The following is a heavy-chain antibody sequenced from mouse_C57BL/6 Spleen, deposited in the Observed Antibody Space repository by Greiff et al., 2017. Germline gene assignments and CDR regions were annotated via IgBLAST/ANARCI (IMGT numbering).Heavy chain of an antibody. CDR2: IDPESGGT. J-gene: IGHJ4*01. Sequence: QVQLQQSGAELVRPGASVTLSCKASGYTFTDYEMHWVTQTPVHGLEWIGAIDPESGGTAYNQKFKGKAILTVDKSSSTACMELSSLTSEDSAVYYVTKCYRCSSYCALYGWGQGTTVTFST. CDR1: GYTFTDYE. V-gene: IGHV1-15*01. CDR3: TKCYRCSSYCALYG. D-gene: IGHD2-10*01.